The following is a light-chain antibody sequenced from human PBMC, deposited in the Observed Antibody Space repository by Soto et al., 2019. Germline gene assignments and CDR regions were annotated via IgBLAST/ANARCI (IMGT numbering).Light chain of an antibody. J-gene: IGKJ5*01. CDR1: QAISNS. CDR2: AAY. V-gene: IGKV1-27*01. CDR3: QTYNTARPT. Sequence: DIQMTHSPSSLSASMGDRVAIFCRASQAISNSVAWYQQKPGKPPQLLIYAAYNLQSGVPSRFSGSGSGTDFTLTISSLQPEDVAIYYCQTYNTARPTFGQGTRLEIK.